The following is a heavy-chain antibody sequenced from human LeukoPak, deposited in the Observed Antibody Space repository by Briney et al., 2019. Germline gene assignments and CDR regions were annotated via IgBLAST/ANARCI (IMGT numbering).Heavy chain of an antibody. V-gene: IGHV3-48*01. D-gene: IGHD5-24*01. CDR3: ARAHSDGYNSP. CDR2: ISSSSSTI. J-gene: IGHJ5*02. CDR1: GFTFSSYS. Sequence: GGSLRLSCAASGFTFSSYSMNWVRQAPGKGLEWVSYISSSSSTIYYADSVKGRFTISRDNAKNSLYLQMNSLRADDTAVYYCARAHSDGYNSPWGQGTLVTVSS.